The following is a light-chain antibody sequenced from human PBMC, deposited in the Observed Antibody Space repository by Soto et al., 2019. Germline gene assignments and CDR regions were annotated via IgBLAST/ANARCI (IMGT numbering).Light chain of an antibody. CDR1: QSVSSN. V-gene: IGKV3-15*01. CDR2: GAS. CDR3: QQYNNWPQT. J-gene: IGKJ1*01. Sequence: EIVMRQSPATLSVSPGERATLSCRASQSVSSNLAWYQQKPGQAPRLLIYGASTRATGIPARFSGSGSGTEFTLTISSLQSEDFAVYYCQQYNNWPQTFGQGTKVE.